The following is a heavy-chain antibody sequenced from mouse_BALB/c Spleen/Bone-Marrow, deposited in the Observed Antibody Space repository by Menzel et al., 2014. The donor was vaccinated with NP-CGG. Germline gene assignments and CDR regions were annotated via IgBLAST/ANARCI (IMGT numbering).Heavy chain of an antibody. V-gene: IGHV2-5*01. Sequence: VKLVESGPGLVQPSQSLSITCTVSGFSLTTYGVNWIRQSPGKGLEWLGVIWSGGNTDYNATFMSRLTITKDNSKSQVFFKTNSLQADDTAIYYCAKNGYDGGAWFAYWGQGTLVTVSA. J-gene: IGHJ3*01. CDR3: AKNGYDGGAWFAY. CDR1: GFSLTTYG. CDR2: IWSGGNT. D-gene: IGHD2-2*01.